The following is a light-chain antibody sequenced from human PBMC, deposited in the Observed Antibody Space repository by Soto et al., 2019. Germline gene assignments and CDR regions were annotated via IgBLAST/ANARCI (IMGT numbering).Light chain of an antibody. CDR1: QSVSSN. CDR2: DAS. Sequence: DIVMTQSPATLSVSPGERPTLSCRASQSVSSNLAWYQQKPGQAPRLLIYDASTRATGIPARFSGSGSGTEFTLPISSLQSEDFAVYYCQQYKKWPTTFGQGTKVEIK. CDR3: QQYKKWPTT. J-gene: IGKJ1*01. V-gene: IGKV3-15*01.